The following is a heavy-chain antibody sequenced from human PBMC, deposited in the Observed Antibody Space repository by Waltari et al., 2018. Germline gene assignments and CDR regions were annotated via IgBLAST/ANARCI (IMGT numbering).Heavy chain of an antibody. D-gene: IGHD2-15*01. Sequence: EVQLLESGGGLVQPGGSLRLSCAASGFTFSSYALRRVRQAPGKGLEWVSAISGSGGSTYYADSVKGRFTISRDNSKNTLYLQMNSLRAEDTAVYYCAKDGVVAAFQGWFDPWGQGTLVTVSS. CDR2: ISGSGGST. J-gene: IGHJ5*02. V-gene: IGHV3-23*01. CDR3: AKDGVVAAFQGWFDP. CDR1: GFTFSSYA.